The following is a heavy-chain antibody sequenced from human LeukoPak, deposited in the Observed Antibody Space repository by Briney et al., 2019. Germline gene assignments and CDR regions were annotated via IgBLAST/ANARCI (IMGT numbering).Heavy chain of an antibody. Sequence: SGGSLRLSCAASGFTVSSNYMSWVRQAPGKGLEWVSVIYSDGSTYYADSVKGRFTISRDNSKNSLYLQMNSLRAEDTAVYYCAELGIIMIGGVWGKGTTVTISS. V-gene: IGHV3-66*01. CDR3: AELGIIMIGGV. CDR1: GFTVSSNY. D-gene: IGHD3-10*02. CDR2: IYSDGST. J-gene: IGHJ6*04.